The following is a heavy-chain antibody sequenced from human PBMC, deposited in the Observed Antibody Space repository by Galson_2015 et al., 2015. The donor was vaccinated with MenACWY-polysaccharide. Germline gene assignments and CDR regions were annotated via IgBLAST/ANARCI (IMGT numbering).Heavy chain of an antibody. Sequence: SLRLSCAASGFSFSNYAMSWVRRAPGAGLEWVAGISASGGTTYYADSVKGRFTVSRDNSQNTLYLQMNSLRAGDTAVYSCAKHGSGSLNYFGMDGWGQGTTVTASS. J-gene: IGHJ6*02. CDR1: GFSFSNYA. V-gene: IGHV3-23*01. D-gene: IGHD3-10*01. CDR3: AKHGSGSLNYFGMDG. CDR2: ISASGGTT.